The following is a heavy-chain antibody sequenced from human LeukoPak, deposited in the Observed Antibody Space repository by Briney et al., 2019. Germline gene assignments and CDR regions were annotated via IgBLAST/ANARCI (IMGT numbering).Heavy chain of an antibody. J-gene: IGHJ4*02. Sequence: PSETLSLTCTVSGGSFSGYYWSWIRQPPGKGLEWIGEINHSGSTNYNPSLKSRVTISVDTSKNQFSLKLSSVTAADTAVYYCARGCGWFDPFDYWGQGTLVTVSS. V-gene: IGHV4-34*01. CDR2: INHSGST. CDR1: GGSFSGYY. CDR3: ARGCGWFDPFDY. D-gene: IGHD3-10*01.